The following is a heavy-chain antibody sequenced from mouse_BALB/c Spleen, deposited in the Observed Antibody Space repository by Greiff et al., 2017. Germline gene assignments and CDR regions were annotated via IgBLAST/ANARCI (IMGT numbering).Heavy chain of an antibody. CDR1: GFTFSSFG. CDR2: ISSGSSTI. V-gene: IGHV5-17*02. Sequence: EVKLVESGGGLVQPGGSRKLSCAASGFTFSSFGMHWVRQAPEKGLEWVAYISSGSSTIYYADTVKGRFTISRDNPKNTLFLQMTSLRSEDTAMYYCAISHFDYWGQGTTLTVSS. CDR3: AISHFDY. J-gene: IGHJ2*01.